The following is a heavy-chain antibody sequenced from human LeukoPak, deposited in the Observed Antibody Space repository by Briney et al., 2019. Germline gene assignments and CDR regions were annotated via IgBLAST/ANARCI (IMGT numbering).Heavy chain of an antibody. CDR3: ARDPLIAAAGYYYYYGMDV. V-gene: IGHV4-59*01. CDR2: IYYSGST. CDR1: GDSISGSY. Sequence: SETLSLTCTISGDSISGSYWSWIRQPPGKGLEWIGYIYYSGSTNYNPSLKSRVTISVDTSKNQFSLKLSSVTAADTAVYYCARDPLIAAAGYYYYYGMDVWGQGTTVTVSS. J-gene: IGHJ6*02. D-gene: IGHD6-13*01.